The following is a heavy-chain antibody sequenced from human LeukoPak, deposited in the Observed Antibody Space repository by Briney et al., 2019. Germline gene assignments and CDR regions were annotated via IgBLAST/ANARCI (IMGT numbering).Heavy chain of an antibody. V-gene: IGHV1-46*01. CDR1: GYTFTSYY. Sequence: ASVKVSCKASGYTFTSYYMHWVRQAPGQGLEWMGIINPSGGSTSYTQKFQGRVTMTRDTSTSTVYMELSSLRSEDTAVYYCARVKSYYYDTSDKDAFDIWGQGTMVTVSS. D-gene: IGHD3-22*01. CDR3: ARVKSYYYDTSDKDAFDI. CDR2: INPSGGST. J-gene: IGHJ3*02.